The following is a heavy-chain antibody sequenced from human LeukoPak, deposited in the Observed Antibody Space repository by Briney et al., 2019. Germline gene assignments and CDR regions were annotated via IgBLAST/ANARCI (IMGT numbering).Heavy chain of an antibody. CDR3: ARAEYSYGYGGASPYYYYGMDV. CDR2: IGTAGDT. J-gene: IGHJ6*02. CDR1: GFTFSSYD. Sequence: PGGSLRLSCAASGFTFSSYDMHWVRQATGKGLEWVSAIGTAGDTYYPGSVKGRFTISRENAKNSLYLQMNSLRAGDTAVYYCARAEYSYGYGGASPYYYYGMDVWGQGTTVTVSS. V-gene: IGHV3-13*01. D-gene: IGHD5-18*01.